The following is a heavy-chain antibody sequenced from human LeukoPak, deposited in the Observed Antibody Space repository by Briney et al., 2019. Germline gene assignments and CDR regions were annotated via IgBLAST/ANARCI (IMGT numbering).Heavy chain of an antibody. Sequence: GGSLRLSCAASGFTLSTYAMSWVRQAPGKGLEWVSVISGSGGSTYYADSVEGRFTISRDNSKNTLYLQMHSLRVEDTATYYCVKRGYDTRGYYGYFDYWGQGTLVTVSS. V-gene: IGHV3-23*01. CDR2: ISGSGGST. J-gene: IGHJ4*02. CDR1: GFTLSTYA. CDR3: VKRGYDTRGYYGYFDY. D-gene: IGHD3-22*01.